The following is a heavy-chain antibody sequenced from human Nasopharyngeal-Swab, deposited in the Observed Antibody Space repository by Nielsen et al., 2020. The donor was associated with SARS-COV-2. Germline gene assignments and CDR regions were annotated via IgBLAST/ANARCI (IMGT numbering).Heavy chain of an antibody. CDR3: AKDSDYYYDTRGYFYLDY. J-gene: IGHJ4*02. Sequence: GESLKISCAASQFTFSSYAMSWVRQAPGKGLEWVSGISASGSSTHYADSVKGRFTISRDDSKNTLYLQMHSLRAEDTAIYYCAKDSDYYYDTRGYFYLDYWGQGTLVTVSS. CDR2: ISASGSST. D-gene: IGHD3-22*01. V-gene: IGHV3-23*01. CDR1: QFTFSSYA.